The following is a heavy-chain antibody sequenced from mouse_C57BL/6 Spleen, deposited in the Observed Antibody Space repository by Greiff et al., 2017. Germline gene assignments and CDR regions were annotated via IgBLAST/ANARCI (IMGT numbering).Heavy chain of an antibody. D-gene: IGHD1-1*01. J-gene: IGHJ3*01. V-gene: IGHV1-54*01. Sequence: QVQLQQSGAELVRPGTSVKVSCKASGYAFTNYLIEWVKQRPGQGLEWIGVINPGSGGTNYNEKFKGKATLTADKSSSTAYMQLSSLTSEDSAVYFCARSTYGSSPWFAYWGQGTRVTVSA. CDR3: ARSTYGSSPWFAY. CDR1: GYAFTNYL. CDR2: INPGSGGT.